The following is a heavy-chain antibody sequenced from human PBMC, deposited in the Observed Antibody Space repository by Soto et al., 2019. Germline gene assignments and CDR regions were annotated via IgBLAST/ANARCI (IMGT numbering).Heavy chain of an antibody. Sequence: QVQLQESGPGQVKPSETLFLTCTVSGGSVRSGTYYWSWIRQPAGKGLEWMGYIYRGSPNYNPSLESRATLSVTTSLTQFSLILSSVTATDTAVYYCSRNQGLGAGYFALWGRGTLVTVSS. J-gene: IGHJ2*01. CDR1: GGSVRSGTYY. CDR2: IYRGSP. V-gene: IGHV4-61*01. CDR3: SRNQGLGAGYFAL. D-gene: IGHD7-27*01.